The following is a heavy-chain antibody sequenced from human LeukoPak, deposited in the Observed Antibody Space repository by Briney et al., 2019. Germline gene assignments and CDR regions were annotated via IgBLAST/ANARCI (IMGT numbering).Heavy chain of an antibody. J-gene: IGHJ4*02. Sequence: GGSLRLSCAASGFTSDDYAMHWVRQAPGKGLEWVSGTSWNSGSIGYADSVKGRFTISRDNAKSSLYLQMNSLRAEDMALYYCAKTSGPWTYYFDYWGQGTLVTVSS. V-gene: IGHV3-9*02. CDR1: GFTSDDYA. D-gene: IGHD3/OR15-3a*01. CDR3: AKTSGPWTYYFDY. CDR2: TSWNSGSI.